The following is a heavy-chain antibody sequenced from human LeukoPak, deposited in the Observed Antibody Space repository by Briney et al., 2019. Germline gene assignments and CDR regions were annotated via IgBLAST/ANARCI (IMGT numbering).Heavy chain of an antibody. J-gene: IGHJ4*02. CDR2: ISDSDGHT. Sequence: GGSLRLSCAASGFTVSSNYMSWVRQAPGKGLEWVSAISDSDGHTYYADSVKGRYTISRDNSKNTLYLQMNSLRAEDTAVYYCAKDYSSGYYYDYWGQGTLVTVSS. CDR1: GFTVSSNY. V-gene: IGHV3-23*01. D-gene: IGHD3-22*01. CDR3: AKDYSSGYYYDY.